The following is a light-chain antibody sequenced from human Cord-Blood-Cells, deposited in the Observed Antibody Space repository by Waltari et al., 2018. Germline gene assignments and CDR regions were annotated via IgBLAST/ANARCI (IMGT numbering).Light chain of an antibody. CDR2: EGS. CDR3: CSYAGSSTYV. J-gene: IGLJ1*01. Sequence: QSALTQPASVSGSPGQSITISCTGTSSDVARYNLVSWYQQHPGKAPKLTIYEGSKRPSGVSNRLSGSKSGNTASLTIAGLQAEDEADYYCCSYAGSSTYVFGTGTKVTVL. CDR1: SSDVARYNL. V-gene: IGLV2-23*01.